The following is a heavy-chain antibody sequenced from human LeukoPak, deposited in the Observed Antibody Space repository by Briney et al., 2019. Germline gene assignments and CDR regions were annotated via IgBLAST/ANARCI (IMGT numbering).Heavy chain of an antibody. CDR3: ARSRLDGYDSGGYLYYFDY. V-gene: IGHV1-2*06. Sequence: ASVKDSCKASGYTFTDYCVHWVRQAPGQGLEWIGRINHNTDITSYAQKFQGRVTVTRDTSINTAYMELSSLRSDDTAVYYCARSRLDGYDSGGYLYYFDYWGQGSLVTVSS. CDR1: GYTFTDYC. D-gene: IGHD3-22*01. CDR2: INHNTDIT. J-gene: IGHJ4*02.